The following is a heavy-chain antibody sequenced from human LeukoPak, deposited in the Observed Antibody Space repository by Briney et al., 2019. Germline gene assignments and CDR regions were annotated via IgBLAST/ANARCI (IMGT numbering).Heavy chain of an antibody. CDR2: ISVRSNYI. D-gene: IGHD3-22*01. CDR1: GFTFSSYS. V-gene: IGHV3-21*01. CDR3: VRLRRNSDRSGYYYYYDY. Sequence: GGSLRLSCAASGFTFSSYSINWVRQAPGQGLESVSSISVRSNYIYYADSVRGRFSISRDDARDSLYLEMNSLRAEDSAVYYCVRLRRNSDRSGYYYYYDYWGQGTLVAVSS. J-gene: IGHJ4*02.